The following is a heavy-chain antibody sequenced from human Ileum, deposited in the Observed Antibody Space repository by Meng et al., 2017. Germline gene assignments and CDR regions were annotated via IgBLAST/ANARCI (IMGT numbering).Heavy chain of an antibody. Sequence: QVQLQQWGAGLLKPSETLSLTCAFYGGSFSHYDWNWIRQFPGKGLEWIGQINHSGSSNYNPSLSSRVTISADMSKNQFSLKLSSVTAADTAVYYCTRHMGYNSGWYYFDYWGQGTLVTVSS. D-gene: IGHD6-19*01. V-gene: IGHV4-34*02. CDR3: TRHMGYNSGWYYFDY. J-gene: IGHJ4*02. CDR2: INHSGSS. CDR1: GGSFSHYD.